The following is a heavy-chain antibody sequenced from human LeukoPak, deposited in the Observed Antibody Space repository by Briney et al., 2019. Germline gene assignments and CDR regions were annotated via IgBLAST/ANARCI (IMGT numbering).Heavy chain of an antibody. CDR2: IIPILGIA. J-gene: IGHJ4*02. Sequence: SVKVSCKASGGTFSSYAISWVRQAPGQGLEWMGRIIPILGIANYAQKFQGRVTITADESTSTAYMELSSLRSEDTAVCYCARDEPPSAYGDYEVDYWGQGTLVTVSS. CDR3: ARDEPPSAYGDYEVDY. V-gene: IGHV1-69*04. CDR1: GGTFSSYA. D-gene: IGHD4-17*01.